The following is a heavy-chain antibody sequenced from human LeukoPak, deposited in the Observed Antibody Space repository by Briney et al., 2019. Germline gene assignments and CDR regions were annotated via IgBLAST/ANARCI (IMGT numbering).Heavy chain of an antibody. V-gene: IGHV3-23*01. CDR2: ISGSGGST. J-gene: IGHJ5*02. Sequence: GGSLRLSCAASGFTFSSYAMSWVRQARGRGREWVSAISGSGGSTYYADSVKGRFTISRNNSKNTLYLQMNSLRAEDTAVYYCAKDRMGVVAATFWFDPWGQGTLVTVSS. D-gene: IGHD2-15*01. CDR1: GFTFSSYA. CDR3: AKDRMGVVAATFWFDP.